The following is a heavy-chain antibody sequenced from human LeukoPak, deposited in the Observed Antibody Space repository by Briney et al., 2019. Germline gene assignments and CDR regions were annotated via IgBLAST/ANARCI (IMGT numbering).Heavy chain of an antibody. Sequence: SETLSLTCTVSGGSISSYYWSWIRQPPGKGLEWIGYIYYSGSTNYNPSLKSRVTTSVDTSKNQFSLKLSSVTAADTAVYYCARHADGYSVDYWGQGTLVTVSS. J-gene: IGHJ4*02. V-gene: IGHV4-59*08. CDR1: GGSISSYY. CDR2: IYYSGST. D-gene: IGHD5-24*01. CDR3: ARHADGYSVDY.